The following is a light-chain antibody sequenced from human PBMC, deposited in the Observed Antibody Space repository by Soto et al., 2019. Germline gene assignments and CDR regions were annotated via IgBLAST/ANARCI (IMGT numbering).Light chain of an antibody. Sequence: QSVPTRPASVSGSPGQSITISFTGTSSDVGGYKFVSWYQQHPGKAPKLMIYEVSNRPSGVSSRFSGSKSGNTASLTISGLQAEDEADYYCGSYTGSIYVFGTGTKVTVL. CDR2: EVS. CDR3: GSYTGSIYV. V-gene: IGLV2-14*01. J-gene: IGLJ1*01. CDR1: SSDVGGYKF.